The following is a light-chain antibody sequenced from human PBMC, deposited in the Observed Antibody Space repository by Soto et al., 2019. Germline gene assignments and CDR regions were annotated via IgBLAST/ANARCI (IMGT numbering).Light chain of an antibody. V-gene: IGKV3-15*01. CDR2: GAS. J-gene: IGKJ5*01. CDR1: QSVSSNY. CDR3: QQYNNWPPIT. Sequence: EIVLTQSPGTLSLSPGERATLXXRASQSVSSNYLVWYQQKPGQAPRLXXYGASTRATGIPARFSGSGSGTEFTLTISSLQSEDFAVYYCQQYNNWPPITFGQGTRLEIK.